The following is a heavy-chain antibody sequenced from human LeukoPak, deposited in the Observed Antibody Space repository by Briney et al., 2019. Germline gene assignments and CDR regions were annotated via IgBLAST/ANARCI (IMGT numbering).Heavy chain of an antibody. CDR1: GDSLYY. D-gene: IGHD3-16*01. V-gene: IGHV4-39*01. J-gene: IGHJ4*02. Sequence: SETLSLTCTVSGDSLYYWGWISQPPGKGLEWIGSVYSTGHTNYNLSLKSRVTMSIDTSKNQLSLKLTSVTAADTAMYYCARHHTSSKPIDYWGQGTLVTVSS. CDR3: ARHHTSSKPIDY. CDR2: VYSTGHT.